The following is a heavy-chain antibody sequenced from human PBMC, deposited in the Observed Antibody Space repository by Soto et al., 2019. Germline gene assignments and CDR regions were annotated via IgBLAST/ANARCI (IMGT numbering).Heavy chain of an antibody. CDR2: INWNGGST. CDR1: GFTFDDYG. V-gene: IGHV3-20*01. D-gene: IGHD6-13*01. J-gene: IGHJ6*03. CDR3: ARGGHEPRIAAAGTNYYYYMDV. Sequence: ESVGGVVRPGGSLRLSCAASGFTFDDYGMSWVRQAPGKGLEWVSGINWNGGSTGYADSVKGRFTISRDNAKNSLYLQMNSLRAEDTALYHCARGGHEPRIAAAGTNYYYYMDVWGKGTTVTVSS.